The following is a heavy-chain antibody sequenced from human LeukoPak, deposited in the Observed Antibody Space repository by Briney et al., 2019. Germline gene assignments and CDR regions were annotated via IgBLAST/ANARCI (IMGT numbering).Heavy chain of an antibody. V-gene: IGHV4-31*11. Sequence: SETLSLTCAVSGGSISSGGYYWSWIRQRPGKGLEWIGYIYYSGSTYYNPSLKSRVTISVDTSKNQFSLKLSSVTAADTAVYYCARSITIFGVVTGAYYYYGMDVWGQGTTVTVSS. D-gene: IGHD3-3*01. CDR2: IYYSGST. CDR3: ARSITIFGVVTGAYYYYGMDV. J-gene: IGHJ6*02. CDR1: GGSISSGGYY.